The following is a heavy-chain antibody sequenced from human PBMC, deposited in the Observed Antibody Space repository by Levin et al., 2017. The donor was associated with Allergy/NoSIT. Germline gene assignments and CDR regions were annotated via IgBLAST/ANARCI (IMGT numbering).Heavy chain of an antibody. CDR3: ARDGTLTGTTVPLIY. J-gene: IGHJ4*02. V-gene: IGHV3-21*01. CDR1: GFTFSSYS. D-gene: IGHD1-7*01. Sequence: GGSLRLSCAASGFTFSSYSMNWVRQAPGKGLEWVSSISSSSSYIYYADSVKGRFTISRDNAKNSLYLQMNSLRAEDTAVYYCARDGTLTGTTVPLIYWGQGTLVTVSS. CDR2: ISSSSSYI.